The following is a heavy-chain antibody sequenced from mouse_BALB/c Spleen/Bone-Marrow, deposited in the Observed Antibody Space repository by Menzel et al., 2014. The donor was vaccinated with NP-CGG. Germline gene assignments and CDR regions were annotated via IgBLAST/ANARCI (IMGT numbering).Heavy chain of an antibody. J-gene: IGHJ3*01. CDR1: GYAFTSYN. CDR2: IDPYNGDT. Sequence: VQLKESGHELVKPGASVKVSCKASGYAFTSYNIYWVKQSHGKSLEWIGYIDPYNGDTNYNQKFKVKATLTVDKSSSTAYMHLNSLTSEDSAVYYCASCGNYEAWFAYWGQGTLVTVSA. D-gene: IGHD2-1*01. V-gene: IGHV1S135*01. CDR3: ASCGNYEAWFAY.